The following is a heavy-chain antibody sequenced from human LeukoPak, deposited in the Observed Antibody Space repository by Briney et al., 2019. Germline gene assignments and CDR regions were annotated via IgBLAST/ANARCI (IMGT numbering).Heavy chain of an antibody. J-gene: IGHJ4*02. Sequence: PSETLSLTCTVSGGSISSSNYYWGWIRQPPGKGLEWTGSIYYSGSAYYNPSLRSRVTISGDTSKNQFSLKLSSVTAADTAVYYGSRRTLRYFDWLLYPLFDYWGQGTLVTVSS. D-gene: IGHD3-9*01. V-gene: IGHV4-39*01. CDR1: GGSISSSNYY. CDR2: IYYSGSA. CDR3: SRRTLRYFDWLLYPLFDY.